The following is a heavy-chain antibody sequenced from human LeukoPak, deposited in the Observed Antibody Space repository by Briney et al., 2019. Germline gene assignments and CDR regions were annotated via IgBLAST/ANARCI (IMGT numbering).Heavy chain of an antibody. D-gene: IGHD6-13*01. CDR1: GYTLTSYY. J-gene: IGHJ4*02. CDR3: ARAVSSSWGDY. Sequence: GASVKVSCKASGYTLTSYYMHWGRQAPGQGLEWMGIINPSGGSTSYAQKFQGRVTMTRDTSTSTVYMELSSLRSEDTAVYYCARAVSSSWGDYWGQGTLVTVSS. V-gene: IGHV1-46*01. CDR2: INPSGGST.